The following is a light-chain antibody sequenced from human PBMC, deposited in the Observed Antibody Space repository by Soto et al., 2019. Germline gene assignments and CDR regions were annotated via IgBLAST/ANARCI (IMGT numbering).Light chain of an antibody. Sequence: EIVLTQSPGTLSLSPGETATLSCRASQRVTATYLAWYQHRPGQAPRLLISGVSFRAAGIPDRFSGSGSGTEFTLTVRGLEPEDFAVYYCQQYGDSPWAFGQGTKVEI. CDR2: GVS. J-gene: IGKJ1*01. CDR1: QRVTATY. V-gene: IGKV3-20*01. CDR3: QQYGDSPWA.